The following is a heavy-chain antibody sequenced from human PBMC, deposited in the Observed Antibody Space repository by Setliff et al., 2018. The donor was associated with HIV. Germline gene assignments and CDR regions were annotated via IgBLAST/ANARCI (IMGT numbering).Heavy chain of an antibody. Sequence: SVKVSCKASGGTFSSYAIHWVRQAPGQGLEWMGRIIPIFGTTNYAQKFQGRVTITADKSTSTAYMELSSLRSEDTAVYYCARLPSGYHYDSSDYYGYFFDYWGQGTLVTVS. J-gene: IGHJ4*02. V-gene: IGHV1-69*06. CDR3: ARLPSGYHYDSSDYYGYFFDY. CDR1: GGTFSSYA. CDR2: IIPIFGTT. D-gene: IGHD3-22*01.